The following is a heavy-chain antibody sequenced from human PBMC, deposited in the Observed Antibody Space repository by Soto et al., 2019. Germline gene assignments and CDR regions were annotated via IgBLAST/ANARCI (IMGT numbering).Heavy chain of an antibody. V-gene: IGHV1-69*12. CDR1: GGSFSREA. CDR2: ILPIFGTA. J-gene: IGHJ3*02. Sequence: QVQLVQSGAEVKKPGSSVKVSCKASGGSFSREAINWVRQAPGQGPEWMGGILPIFGTADYAQKFQGRVTITADVSPXXTYLALTSLPFQDTAXXYCDRGPQFGGTXATFDI. D-gene: IGHD2-15*01. CDR3: DRGPQFGGTXATFDI.